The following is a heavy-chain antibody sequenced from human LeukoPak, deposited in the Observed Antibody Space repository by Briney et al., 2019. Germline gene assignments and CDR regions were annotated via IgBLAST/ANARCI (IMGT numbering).Heavy chain of an antibody. J-gene: IGHJ3*02. Sequence: ASVKVSCKASGYTFTGYYMHWVRQAPGQGLEWMGWINPNSGGTNYAQKFQGRVTMTRDTSTSTVYMELSSLRSEDTAVYYCARDFRGFGITMIVVPLEVDAFDIWGQGTMVTVSS. CDR3: ARDFRGFGITMIVVPLEVDAFDI. CDR1: GYTFTGYY. CDR2: INPNSGGT. D-gene: IGHD3-22*01. V-gene: IGHV1-2*02.